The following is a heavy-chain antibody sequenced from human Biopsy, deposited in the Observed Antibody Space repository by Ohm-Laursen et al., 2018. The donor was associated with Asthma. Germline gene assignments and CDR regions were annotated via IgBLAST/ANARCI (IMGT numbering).Heavy chain of an antibody. D-gene: IGHD6-19*01. J-gene: IGHJ6*02. V-gene: IGHV1-69*01. CDR2: TMTVFGTT. CDR3: ARCQVGYSSGWSLLLKKIYYSGMDV. CDR1: GGTFSNFA. Sequence: SVKVSCKAPGGTFSNFAISWVRQAPGQGLEWLGGTMTVFGTTNYAQKFQGRVTITADESTSTAYMEVTSLRSEGTAIYYCARCQVGYSSGWSLLLKKIYYSGMDVWGQGTVVTVSS.